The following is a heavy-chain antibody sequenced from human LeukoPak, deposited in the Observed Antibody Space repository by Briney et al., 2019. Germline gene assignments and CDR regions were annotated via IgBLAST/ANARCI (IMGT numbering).Heavy chain of an antibody. CDR3: ARHVHVSMIVVILSDYFDY. V-gene: IGHV4-34*01. CDR2: ISHTGGI. D-gene: IGHD3-22*01. CDR1: GFRFSSYA. J-gene: IGHJ4*02. Sequence: GSLRLSCAASGFRFSSYAMSWIRQAPGKGLEWIGEISHTGGINYNPSLKSRVTISADTSKNQFSLRLTSVTAADTAVYYCARHVHVSMIVVILSDYFDYWGRGTLVSVSS.